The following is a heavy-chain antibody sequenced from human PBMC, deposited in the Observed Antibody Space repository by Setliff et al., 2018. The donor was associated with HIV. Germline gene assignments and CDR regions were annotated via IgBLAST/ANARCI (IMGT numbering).Heavy chain of an antibody. CDR1: GDSISSYY. Sequence: SETLSLTCTVSGDSISSYYWHWIRQPPGKELEWIGYIYSTGDSNYNPSLKSRVTMAVDTSKNQFSLNLTSVTAADTAVYYCARYRRPLYYLDYWGQGTLVTVSS. D-gene: IGHD3-16*02. V-gene: IGHV4-4*09. CDR2: IYSTGDS. J-gene: IGHJ4*02. CDR3: ARYRRPLYYLDY.